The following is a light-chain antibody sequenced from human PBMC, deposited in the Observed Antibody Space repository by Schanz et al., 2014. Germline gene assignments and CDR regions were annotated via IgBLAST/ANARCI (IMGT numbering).Light chain of an antibody. J-gene: IGLJ3*02. CDR3: SSYRSTTSLGV. CDR1: SSDVGGYNY. V-gene: IGLV2-14*03. CDR2: DVT. Sequence: QSALTQPRSVSGSPGQSVAISCTGTSSDVGGYNYVSWYQQHPGKAPKLMIFDVTNRPSGVSYRFSGSKSGNTASLTISGLQAEDEADYYCSSYRSTTSLGVFGGGTKLTVL.